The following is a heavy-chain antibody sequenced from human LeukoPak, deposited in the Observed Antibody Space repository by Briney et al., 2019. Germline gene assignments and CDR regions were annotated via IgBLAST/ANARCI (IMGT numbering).Heavy chain of an antibody. CDR1: GFTFSIND. D-gene: IGHD5-18*01. V-gene: IGHV3-13*01. CDR3: ARGGRTAMADY. CDR2: VGTVGDK. J-gene: IGHJ4*02. Sequence: GGSLRLSCTASGFTFSINDMHWVRQATGKGLEWVSGVGTVGDKYYADSVKGRFIISREDAKNSVYLQMNSLRAGDTAVYYCARGGRTAMADYWGQGTLVTVSS.